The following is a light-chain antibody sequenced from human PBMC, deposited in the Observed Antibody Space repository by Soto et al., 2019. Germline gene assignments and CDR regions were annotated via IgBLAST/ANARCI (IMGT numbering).Light chain of an antibody. CDR2: KMS. V-gene: IGKV2-24*01. CDR1: QSLVHSDGNNY. J-gene: IGKJ4*01. Sequence: DIVMTQTPLSSAVTLGQSASISCRSSQSLVHSDGNNYLSWLQQRPGQPPRLLIYKMSNLFSGVPYRFIVSWAETHFTLKISSVEAEDVEIYYCMQATQLPCTFGGGTKLEI. CDR3: MQATQLPCT.